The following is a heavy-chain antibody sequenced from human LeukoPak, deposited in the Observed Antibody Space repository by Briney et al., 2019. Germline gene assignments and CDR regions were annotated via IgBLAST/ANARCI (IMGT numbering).Heavy chain of an antibody. J-gene: IGHJ1*01. V-gene: IGHV4-34*01. CDR1: GGSFSGYY. CDR2: INHSGST. CDR3: ARGPPSSYYYDSSGYYVAEYFQH. Sequence: PSETLSLTCAVYGGSFSGYYWSWIRQAPGKGLEWIREINHSGSTNYNPSLKSRVTISVDTSKNQFTLKLSSVTAADTAVYYCARGPPSSYYYDSSGYYVAEYFQHWGQGTLVTVSS. D-gene: IGHD3-22*01.